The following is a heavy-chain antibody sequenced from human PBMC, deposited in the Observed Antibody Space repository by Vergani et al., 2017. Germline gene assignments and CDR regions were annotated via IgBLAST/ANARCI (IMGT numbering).Heavy chain of an antibody. CDR3: ARDRALRRYGSGTPGDYYYYYMDV. J-gene: IGHJ6*03. V-gene: IGHV1-69*01. CDR2: IIPIFGTA. CDR1: GGTFSSYA. D-gene: IGHD3-10*01. Sequence: QVQLVQSGAEVKKPGSSVKVSCKASGGTFSSYAISWVRQAPGQGLEWMGGIIPIFGTANYAQKFQGRVTITADESTSTADMELSSLRSEDTAVYYCARDRALRRYGSGTPGDYYYYYMDVWGKGTTVTVSS.